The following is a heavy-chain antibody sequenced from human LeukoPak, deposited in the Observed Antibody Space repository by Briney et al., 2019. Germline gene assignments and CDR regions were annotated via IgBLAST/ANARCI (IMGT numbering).Heavy chain of an antibody. CDR2: ISSSSSTI. V-gene: IGHV3-48*01. CDR1: GFTFSSYS. Sequence: PGGSLRLSCAASGFTFSSYSMNWVRQAPGKGLEWVSYISSSSSTIYYADSVKGRFTISRDNSKNTLYLQMNSLSAEDTAVYYCARLNVDTAMALDYWGQGTLVTVSS. CDR3: ARLNVDTAMALDY. J-gene: IGHJ4*02. D-gene: IGHD5-18*01.